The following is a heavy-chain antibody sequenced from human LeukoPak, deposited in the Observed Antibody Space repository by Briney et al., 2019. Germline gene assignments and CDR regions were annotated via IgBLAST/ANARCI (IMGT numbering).Heavy chain of an antibody. J-gene: IGHJ4*02. Sequence: GGSLRLSCAASGFTFSTYTMNWVRQAPGKGLEWVSSINGRGNYIYYGDSVKGRFIISRDNAQNSLFLQMNSLRADDTAVYYCARVRGWLRIIDYWGQGTLVTVSS. D-gene: IGHD5-12*01. V-gene: IGHV3-21*01. CDR1: GFTFSTYT. CDR2: INGRGNYI. CDR3: ARVRGWLRIIDY.